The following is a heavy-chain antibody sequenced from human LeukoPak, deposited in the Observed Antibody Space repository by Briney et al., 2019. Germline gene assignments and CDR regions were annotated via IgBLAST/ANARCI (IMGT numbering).Heavy chain of an antibody. CDR3: TRAVGLGPGAHFDQ. V-gene: IGHV3-11*01. CDR1: GFSFSRYY. J-gene: IGHJ4*02. D-gene: IGHD1-26*01. CDR2: IPTSSIPV. Sequence: GGSLRLSCAASGFSFSRYYMSWVRHTPGKALEWISYIPTSSIPVHYADSVRGRFTASRDDAKNSLHLQMDSLRVEDTAVYYCTRAVGLGPGAHFDQWGQGALVIVSS.